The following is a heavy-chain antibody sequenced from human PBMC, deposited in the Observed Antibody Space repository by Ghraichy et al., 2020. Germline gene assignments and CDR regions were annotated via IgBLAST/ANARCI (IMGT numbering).Heavy chain of an antibody. CDR1: GFTFSTYT. Sequence: GGSLRLSCAASGFTFSTYTMHWVRQAPGKGLEWVAVISYDGTKKDYADSVKGRCTISRDNSRNMNTVYLQMNSLRDEDTAVYYCAKVDRSSRWDFFYYMDVWGKGTTVTVSS. D-gene: IGHD6-13*01. V-gene: IGHV3-30-3*01. CDR2: ISYDGTKK. CDR3: AKVDRSSRWDFFYYMDV. J-gene: IGHJ6*03.